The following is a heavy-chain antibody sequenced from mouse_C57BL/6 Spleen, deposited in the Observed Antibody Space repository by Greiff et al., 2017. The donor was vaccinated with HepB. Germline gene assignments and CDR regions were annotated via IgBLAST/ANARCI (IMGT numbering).Heavy chain of an antibody. CDR2: IYPRSGNT. V-gene: IGHV1-81*01. D-gene: IGHD2-3*01. J-gene: IGHJ3*01. CDR1: GYTFTSYG. Sequence: VKLQESGAELARPGASVKLSCKASGYTFTSYGISWVKQRTGQGLEWIGEIYPRSGNTYYNEKFKGKATLTADKSSSTAYMELRSLTSEDSAVYFCARDDGYYPGLAYWGQGTLVTVSA. CDR3: ARDDGYYPGLAY.